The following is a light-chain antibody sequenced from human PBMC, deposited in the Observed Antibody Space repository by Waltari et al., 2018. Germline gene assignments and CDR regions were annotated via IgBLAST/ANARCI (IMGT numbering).Light chain of an antibody. CDR2: DVN. Sequence: QSALTQPASVSGSPGQSITISCTGSSSDVGRHDSVSWYQDHPGQAPKVIIFDVNNRPSGVSDRFSASKSGNTASLTISGLQADDEATYYCSSQSIDDVLIFGGGTKLTVL. J-gene: IGLJ2*01. CDR1: SSDVGRHDS. CDR3: SSQSIDDVLI. V-gene: IGLV2-14*03.